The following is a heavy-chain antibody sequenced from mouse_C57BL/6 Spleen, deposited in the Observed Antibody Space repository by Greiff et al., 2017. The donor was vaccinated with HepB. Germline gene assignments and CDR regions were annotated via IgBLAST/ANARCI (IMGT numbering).Heavy chain of an antibody. Sequence: VKLQESGAELVRPGASVKLSCKASGYTFTDYYINWVKQRPGQGLEWIARIYPGSGNTYYNEKFKGKATLTAEKSSSTAYMQLSSLTSEDSAVYFCARGVEVYFDYWGQGTTLTVSS. D-gene: IGHD1-1*01. V-gene: IGHV1-76*01. CDR3: ARGVEVYFDY. CDR1: GYTFTDYY. J-gene: IGHJ2*01. CDR2: IYPGSGNT.